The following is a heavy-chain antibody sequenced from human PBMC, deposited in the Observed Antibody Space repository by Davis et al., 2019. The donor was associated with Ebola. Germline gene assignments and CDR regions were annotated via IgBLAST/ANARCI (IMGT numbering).Heavy chain of an antibody. V-gene: IGHV1-2*02. CDR3: AREGRGYCSSTSCYGADS. Sequence: ASVKVSCKASGYTFTSFYIHWVRQAPGQGPEWMGWINPNSGDTNYAQKFQSRVTMTRDASITTAYMELSRLRSDDTAVYYCAREGRGYCSSTSCYGADSWGQGTLVTVSS. CDR1: GYTFTSFY. D-gene: IGHD2-2*01. J-gene: IGHJ4*02. CDR2: INPNSGDT.